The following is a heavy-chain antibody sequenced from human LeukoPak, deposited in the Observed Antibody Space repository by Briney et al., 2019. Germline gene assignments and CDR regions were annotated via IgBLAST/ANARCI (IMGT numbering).Heavy chain of an antibody. V-gene: IGHV1-2*02. J-gene: IGHJ4*02. D-gene: IGHD5-12*01. Sequence: GASVKVSCKASGYTFTGYYMHWVRQAPGQGLVWMGWINPNSGGTNYAQKFQGRVTMTRDTSISTAYMELSRLRSDDTAVYYCASLTGIGGYDTTFDYWGQGTLVTVSS. CDR3: ASLTGIGGYDTTFDY. CDR1: GYTFTGYY. CDR2: INPNSGGT.